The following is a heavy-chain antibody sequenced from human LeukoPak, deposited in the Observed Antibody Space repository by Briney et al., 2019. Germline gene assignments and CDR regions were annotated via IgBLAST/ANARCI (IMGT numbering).Heavy chain of an antibody. Sequence: PSETLSLTCTVSGGSISSYSWSWVRQPPGKGLEWIGYIYYTGSTNYNPSLKSRVTISVNTSKNQFSLKLSSVTAADTAVFYFARGSYYYFDYWGQGILVTVSS. J-gene: IGHJ4*02. CDR2: IYYTGST. V-gene: IGHV4-59*01. CDR1: GGSISSYS. D-gene: IGHD3-10*01. CDR3: ARGSYYYFDY.